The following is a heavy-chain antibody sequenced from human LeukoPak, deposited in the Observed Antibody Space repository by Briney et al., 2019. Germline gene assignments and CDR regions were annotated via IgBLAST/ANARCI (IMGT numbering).Heavy chain of an antibody. D-gene: IGHD6-19*01. CDR1: GYTFTGYY. V-gene: IGHV1-2*02. Sequence: ASVKVSCKASGYTFTGYYVHWVRQAPGQGLEWMGWINPNSGGTNYAQKFQGRVTMTRDASISTAYMELSRLRSDDTAVYYCARILGIAVAGSDYWGQGTLVTVSS. CDR3: ARILGIAVAGSDY. J-gene: IGHJ4*02. CDR2: INPNSGGT.